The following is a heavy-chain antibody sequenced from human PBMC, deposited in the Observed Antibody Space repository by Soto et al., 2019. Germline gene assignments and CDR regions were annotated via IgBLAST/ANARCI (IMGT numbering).Heavy chain of an antibody. J-gene: IGHJ6*02. Sequence: GESLKLPCKASGYSFTTYWIGWVRQLPGKGMEWMGVIYPRDSDTRYSPSFLGQVTISADNSISTAYLQWSSLKASDNAPYYCARHEQFYDSCYGMDVWGQGTTVTVSS. CDR1: GYSFTTYW. CDR3: ARHEQFYDSCYGMDV. V-gene: IGHV5-51*01. CDR2: IYPRDSDT.